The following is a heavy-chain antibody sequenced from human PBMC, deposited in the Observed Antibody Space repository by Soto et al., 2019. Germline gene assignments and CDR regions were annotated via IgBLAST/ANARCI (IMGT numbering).Heavy chain of an antibody. V-gene: IGHV3-74*01. CDR2: IHSDGSST. CDR1: GFTFSYYW. D-gene: IGHD1-26*01. CDR3: ARGDRGAFDL. Sequence: EVQLVESGGGLVRPGGSLRLSCAASGFTFSYYWMHWVRQAPGKGLVWVSRIHSDGSSTTYADFVKGRFIISRDNARNTVGLQMNRVRVEDTAVYYCARGDRGAFDLWGQGTVVTVSS. J-gene: IGHJ3*01.